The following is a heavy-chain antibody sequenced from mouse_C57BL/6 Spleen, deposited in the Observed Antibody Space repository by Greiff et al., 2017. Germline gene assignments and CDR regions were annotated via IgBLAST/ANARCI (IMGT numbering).Heavy chain of an antibody. J-gene: IGHJ2*01. CDR3: ARLNSNYLDY. Sequence: VQLQQSGPELVKPGASVKIPCKASGYTFTDYNMDWVKQSHGKSLEWIGDINPNNGGTIYNQKFKGKATLTVEKSSSTAYMELRSLTSEDTAVYYCARLNSNYLDYWGQGTTLTVSS. D-gene: IGHD2-5*01. CDR2: INPNNGGT. CDR1: GYTFTDYN. V-gene: IGHV1-18*01.